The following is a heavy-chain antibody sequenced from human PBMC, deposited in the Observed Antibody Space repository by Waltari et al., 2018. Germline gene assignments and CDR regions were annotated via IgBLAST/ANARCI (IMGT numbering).Heavy chain of an antibody. V-gene: IGHV4-4*07. Sequence: QVQLHESGPGLVQPSETLSLACPGSGASVVSNYWSWIRQSAGKGMEWIGRIYVGGTTNYNPALSGRVSMSVDMSKNQIFLKIMSVTAADTGVYYCARETRHGDWFDPWGQGTLVTVSS. CDR3: ARETRHGDWFDP. J-gene: IGHJ5*02. CDR2: IYVGGTT. CDR1: GASVVSNY. D-gene: IGHD3-16*01.